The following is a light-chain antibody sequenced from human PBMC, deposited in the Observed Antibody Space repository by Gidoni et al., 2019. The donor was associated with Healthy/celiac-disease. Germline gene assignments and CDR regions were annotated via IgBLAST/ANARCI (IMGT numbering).Light chain of an antibody. J-gene: IGLJ1*01. CDR2: EVS. CDR1: SSDVGGYNH. CDR3: SSYTSSSTYV. Sequence: QSALTQPDSVSGSPGQSITISCTGTSSDVGGYNHVSWYQQHPGKAPKLMIYEVSNRPSGVSTRFSGSKSGNTASLTISGLQAEDEADYYCSSYTSSSTYVFGTGTKVTVL. V-gene: IGLV2-14*01.